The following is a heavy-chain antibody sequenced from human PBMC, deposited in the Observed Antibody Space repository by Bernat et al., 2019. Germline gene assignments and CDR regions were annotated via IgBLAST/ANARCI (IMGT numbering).Heavy chain of an antibody. Sequence: QVQLVQSGAEVKKPGPSLKVSCKPSVYTFINYGFNWFRQAPGQGLEGMGWISVYNGNANYVLKSQVRVTMSTDTSTSTAYMELRSRRSAETAVYYGAGGRDDYGDYLYYFDFWGQGTLVTVSS. V-gene: IGHV1-18*01. J-gene: IGHJ4*02. CDR1: VYTFINYG. CDR2: ISVYNGNA. D-gene: IGHD4-17*01. CDR3: AGGRDDYGDYLYYFDF.